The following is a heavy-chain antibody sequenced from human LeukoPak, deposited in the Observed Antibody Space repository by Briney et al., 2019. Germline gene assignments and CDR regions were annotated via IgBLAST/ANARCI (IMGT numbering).Heavy chain of an antibody. CDR1: GFTFNTFN. J-gene: IGHJ4*02. CDR3: ARGHYDVLTASYKWTPDY. D-gene: IGHD3-9*01. V-gene: IGHV3-21*01. CDR2: ITSGGDYI. Sequence: GGSLRLSCAASGFTFNTFNMNWVRQAPGKGLEWVSSITSGGDYIYYADSVKGRFTTSRDNAENSLSLQLNSLRVEDAAVYYCARGHYDVLTASYKWTPDYWGQGTLVTVSS.